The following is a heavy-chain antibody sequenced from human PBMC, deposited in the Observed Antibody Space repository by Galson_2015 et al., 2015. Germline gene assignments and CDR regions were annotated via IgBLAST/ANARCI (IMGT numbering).Heavy chain of an antibody. CDR3: ARGKGPVLTNDYFEC. J-gene: IGHJ6*04. Sequence: SVKVSCKASGYTFTSYGISWVRQAPGQGLEWMGLISAYNGNTTYAQKLQGRVTMTRDTSTSTGYMEVSSLRSEDTAVYYCARGKGPVLTNDYFECWGKGTTVTVSS. CDR1: GYTFTSYG. V-gene: IGHV1-18*01. D-gene: IGHD2/OR15-2a*01. CDR2: ISAYNGNT.